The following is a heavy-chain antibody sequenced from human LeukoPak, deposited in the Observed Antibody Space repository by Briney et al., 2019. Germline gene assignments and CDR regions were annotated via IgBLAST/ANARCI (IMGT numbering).Heavy chain of an antibody. D-gene: IGHD2-2*02. CDR1: GGTFSSYA. CDR2: IIPIFGTA. CDR3: AREGGASSTSCYN. V-gene: IGHV1-69*13. Sequence: SVKVSCKASGGTFSSYAISWVRQAPGQGLEWMGGIIPIFGTANYAQKFQGRVTITADESTSTAYMELSRLRSDDTAVYYCAREGGASSTSCYNWGQGTLVTVSS. J-gene: IGHJ4*02.